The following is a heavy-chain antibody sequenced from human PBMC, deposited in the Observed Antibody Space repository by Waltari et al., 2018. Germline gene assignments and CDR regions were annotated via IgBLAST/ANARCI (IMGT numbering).Heavy chain of an antibody. CDR3: ARDCSGSWYYWFDP. CDR2: IYYTGST. V-gene: IGHV4-39*07. D-gene: IGHD6-13*01. CDR1: GCSISSSSYY. J-gene: IGHJ5*02. Sequence: QLRLQESGPGLVKPSETLSLTCTVSGCSISSSSYYCGWILQPPGKGLEWIVSIYYTGSTYYNPSLKSRVTISVDTSKNQFSLKLSSVTAADTAVYYCARDCSGSWYYWFDPWGQGTLVTVSS.